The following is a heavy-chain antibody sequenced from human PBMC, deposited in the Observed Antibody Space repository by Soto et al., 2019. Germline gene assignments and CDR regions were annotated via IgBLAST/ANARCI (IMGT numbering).Heavy chain of an antibody. D-gene: IGHD3-22*01. Sequence: ASVKVSCKASGYTFTNYTIHWVRQAPGQRLEWMGWINAGNGDTKYSQKFQGRVAITRDTSASTAYMELSSLRSEDTAVYYCATNSYETSGLVPWCQGTLLTVSS. V-gene: IGHV1-3*01. CDR3: ATNSYETSGLVP. J-gene: IGHJ4*02. CDR2: INAGNGDT. CDR1: GYTFTNYT.